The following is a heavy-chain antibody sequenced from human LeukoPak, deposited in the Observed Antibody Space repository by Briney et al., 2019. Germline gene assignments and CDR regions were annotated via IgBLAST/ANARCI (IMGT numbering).Heavy chain of an antibody. CDR2: IRFDGSIK. Sequence: GGSLRLSCAASGFTFSTYGMHWVRQAPGKGLEWVAFIRFDGSIKYFAESAKGRFTISRDNSKNTLFLQMNSLRPEDTAVYYCAKEGRPPRTDDSQNWLFDDYWGQGTLVTVSS. D-gene: IGHD3-22*01. V-gene: IGHV3-30*02. CDR3: AKEGRPPRTDDSQNWLFDDY. CDR1: GFTFSTYG. J-gene: IGHJ4*02.